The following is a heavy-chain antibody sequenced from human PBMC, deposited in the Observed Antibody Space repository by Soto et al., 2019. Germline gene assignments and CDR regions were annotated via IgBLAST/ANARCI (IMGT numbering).Heavy chain of an antibody. V-gene: IGHV4-34*01. CDR2: INHSGST. CDR3: ARGPRRWFGELGYYYYYGMDV. Sequence: SETLSLTCAVYGGSFSGYYWSWIRQPPGKGLEWIGEINHSGSTNYNPSLKSRVTISVDTSKNQFSLKLSSVTAADTAVYYCARGPRRWFGELGYYYYYGMDVWGQGTTVTVSS. J-gene: IGHJ6*02. D-gene: IGHD3-10*01. CDR1: GGSFSGYY.